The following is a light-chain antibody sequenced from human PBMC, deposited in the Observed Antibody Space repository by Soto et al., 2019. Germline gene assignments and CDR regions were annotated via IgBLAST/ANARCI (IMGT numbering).Light chain of an antibody. CDR1: SRDVGGYNY. Sequence: QSALTQPASMSGSPGQSITVSCTGTSRDVGGYNYVSWYQQHPGKAPRLLIYEVNIRPSGVSDRFSGSKSGNTASLTISGLQAEDEADYYCSSFANGKTDIFGSGTKVTVL. CDR2: EVN. CDR3: SSFANGKTDI. J-gene: IGLJ1*01. V-gene: IGLV2-14*01.